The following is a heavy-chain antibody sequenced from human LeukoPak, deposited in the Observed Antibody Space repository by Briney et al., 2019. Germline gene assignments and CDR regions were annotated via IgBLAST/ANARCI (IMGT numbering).Heavy chain of an antibody. CDR3: AKGAYDYIEMGYFDY. Sequence: QPGGSLRLSCAASGFSLSNSAMSWVRQAPGKGLEWLSLIVASSGSTLYADSVKGRFTISRDNSKNTLYLQMHSLRADDTAVYYCAKGAYDYIEMGYFDYWGQGTLVTVSS. D-gene: IGHD5-12*01. V-gene: IGHV3-23*01. CDR1: GFSLSNSA. J-gene: IGHJ4*02. CDR2: IVASSGST.